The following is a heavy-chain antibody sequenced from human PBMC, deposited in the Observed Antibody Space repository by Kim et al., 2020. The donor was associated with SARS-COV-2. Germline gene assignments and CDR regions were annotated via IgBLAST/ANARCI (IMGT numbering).Heavy chain of an antibody. CDR1: GGSISSGGYY. CDR2: IYYSGST. CDR3: ATSSPRIAVAGTLGFDY. Sequence: SETLSLTCTVSGGSISSGGYYWSWIRQHPGKGLEWIGYIYYSGSTYYNPSLKSRVTISVDTSKNQFSLKLSSVTAADTAVYYCATSSPRIAVAGTLGFDYWGQGTLVTVSS. J-gene: IGHJ4*02. V-gene: IGHV4-31*03. D-gene: IGHD6-19*01.